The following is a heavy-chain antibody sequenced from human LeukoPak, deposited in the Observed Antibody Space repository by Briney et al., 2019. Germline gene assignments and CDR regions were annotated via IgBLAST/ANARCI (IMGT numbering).Heavy chain of an antibody. CDR3: ARVSPAAFDY. J-gene: IGHJ4*02. V-gene: IGHV3-30-3*01. Sequence: QPGGSLRLSCAASGFTFSSYAMHWVRQAPGKGLEWVAVISYDGSNKYYADSVKGRFTISRDNSKNTLYLQMNSLRAEDTAVYYCARVSPAAFDYWGQGTLVTVSS. CDR2: ISYDGSNK. CDR1: GFTFSSYA.